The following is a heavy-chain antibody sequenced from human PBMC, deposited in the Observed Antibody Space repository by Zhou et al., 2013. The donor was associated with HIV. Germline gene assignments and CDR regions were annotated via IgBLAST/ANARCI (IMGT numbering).Heavy chain of an antibody. Sequence: QVQLQESGPGLVKPSETLSLTCTVSGGSMNTHYWTWVRQPPGKGLEWIGYIFYSGSTNYNPSLQSRVTISVDTSKSQFFLRLTSVTAADTAVYYCARDFPLDYWGQGTLVTVSS. CDR1: GGSMNTHY. V-gene: IGHV4-59*11. J-gene: IGHJ4*02. CDR3: ARDFPLDY. CDR2: IFYSGST.